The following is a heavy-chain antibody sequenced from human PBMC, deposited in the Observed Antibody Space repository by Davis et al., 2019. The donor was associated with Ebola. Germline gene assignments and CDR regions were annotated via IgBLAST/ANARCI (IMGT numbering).Heavy chain of an antibody. D-gene: IGHD2-21*02. CDR3: ARGAVVMTAGDFPD. CDR2: ISFDGTNK. V-gene: IGHV3-30-3*01. J-gene: IGHJ4*02. CDR1: GFAFDSYA. Sequence: GGSLRLSCAASGFAFDSYALHWVRQAPGKGLEWVAVISFDGTNKKHADSVEGRFTISRDNSKSTLYLEMRRVRTEDTAVYYCARGAVVMTAGDFPDWGQGTLVTVSS.